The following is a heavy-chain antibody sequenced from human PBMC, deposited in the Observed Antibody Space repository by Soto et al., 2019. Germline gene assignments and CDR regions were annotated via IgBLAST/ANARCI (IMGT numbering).Heavy chain of an antibody. V-gene: IGHV3-23*01. D-gene: IGHD2-15*01. J-gene: IGHJ3*02. Sequence: TGGSLRLSCAASGFTFRSYAMSWVRQAPGKGLEWVSAISGSGGSTYYADSVKGRFTISRDNSKNTLYLQMNSLRAEDTAVYYCAKGARYCSGGSCYSDAFDIWGQGTMVTVSS. CDR2: ISGSGGST. CDR1: GFTFRSYA. CDR3: AKGARYCSGGSCYSDAFDI.